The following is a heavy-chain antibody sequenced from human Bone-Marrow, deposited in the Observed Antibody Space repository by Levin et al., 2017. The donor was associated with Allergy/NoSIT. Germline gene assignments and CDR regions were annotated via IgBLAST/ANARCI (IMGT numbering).Heavy chain of an antibody. CDR3: AKTTGYSSGWCFDY. D-gene: IGHD6-19*01. CDR2: LSGSGGST. J-gene: IGHJ4*02. V-gene: IGHV3-23*01. CDR1: GFTFSSFA. Sequence: SCAASGFTFSSFALSWVRQAPGKGLEWVSGLSGSGGSTHYADSVKGRFTISRDNSKNTLYLQMNSLRAEDTAIYYCAKTTGYSSGWCFDYWGQGTLVTVSS.